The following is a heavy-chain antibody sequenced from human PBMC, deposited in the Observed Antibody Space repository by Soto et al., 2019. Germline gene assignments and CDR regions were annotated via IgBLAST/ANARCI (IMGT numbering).Heavy chain of an antibody. CDR2: LSGSDGIT. CDR3: GRGMRGARGLFSD. D-gene: IGHD1-26*01. J-gene: IGHJ4*02. CDR1: GFTFRNYA. V-gene: IGHV3-23*01. Sequence: EVQLLESGGGLVQPGGSLRLSCAASGFTFRNYAMSWVRQAPGKGLEWVSTLSGSDGITYYAYSAYSVEGRFTITPENYINTMFLQMDNLKFEDMAVYFCGRGMRGARGLFSDWGQGTLVTVSS.